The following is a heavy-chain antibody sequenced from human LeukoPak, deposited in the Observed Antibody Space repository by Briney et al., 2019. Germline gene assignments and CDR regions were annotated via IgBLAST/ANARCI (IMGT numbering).Heavy chain of an antibody. CDR1: GFTFSSYE. V-gene: IGHV3-48*03. D-gene: IGHD3-9*01. CDR2: ISSSGSTI. CDR3: ARDQGLRYFDWLEHDAFDI. Sequence: GGSLRLSCAASGFTFSSYEMNWVRQAPGKGLEWVSYISSSGSTIYYADSVKGRFTISRDNAKNSLYLQMNSLRAEDTAVYYCARDQGLRYFDWLEHDAFDIWGQGTMVTVSS. J-gene: IGHJ3*02.